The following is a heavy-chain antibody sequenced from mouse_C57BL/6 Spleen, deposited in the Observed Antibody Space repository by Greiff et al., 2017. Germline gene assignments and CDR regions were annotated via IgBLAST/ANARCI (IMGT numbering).Heavy chain of an antibody. V-gene: IGHV5-4*01. D-gene: IGHD1-1*01. CDR1: GFTFSSYA. J-gene: IGHJ3*01. CDR2: ISDGGSYT. Sequence: EVKLMESGGGLVKPGGSLKLSCAASGFTFSSYAMSWVRQTPEKRLEWVATISDGGSYTYYPDNVKGRFTISRDNAKNNLYLQMSHLKSEDTAMYYCAREEDYGRSYGFAYWGQGTLVTVSA. CDR3: AREEDYGRSYGFAY.